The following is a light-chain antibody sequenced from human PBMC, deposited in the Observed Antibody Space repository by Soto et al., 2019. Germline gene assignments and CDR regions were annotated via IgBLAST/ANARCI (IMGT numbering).Light chain of an antibody. V-gene: IGKV2-30*01. CDR2: KVS. J-gene: IGKJ2*01. CDR1: QSLVSIDGNIY. Sequence: VAMTQSPLSLPVTLGQPASISCRSNQSLVSIDGNIYLSWFQQRPGQSPRRLISKVSDRDSGVPDRFSGSGSGTDFTLKITRVEAEDVGIYYCMQGTHWPPTFGQGTKLDI. CDR3: MQGTHWPPT.